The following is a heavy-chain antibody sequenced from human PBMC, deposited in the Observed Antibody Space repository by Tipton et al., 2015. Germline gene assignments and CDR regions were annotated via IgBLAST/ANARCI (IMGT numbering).Heavy chain of an antibody. J-gene: IGHJ6*02. Sequence: TLSLTCTVSGGSISSYYWSWIRQPAGKGLEWIGRIYNSGSTNYNPSLKSRVTISVDTSKNQFSLKLSSVSAADTAVYYCASHYSTVTIPYYYYGMDVWGQGTTVTVSS. CDR3: ASHYSTVTIPYYYYGMDV. CDR1: GGSISSYY. D-gene: IGHD4-17*01. CDR2: IYNSGST. V-gene: IGHV4-4*07.